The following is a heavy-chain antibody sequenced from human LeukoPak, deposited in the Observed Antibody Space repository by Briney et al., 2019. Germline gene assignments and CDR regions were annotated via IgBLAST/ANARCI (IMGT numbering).Heavy chain of an antibody. V-gene: IGHV3-48*01. CDR3: ARDPPPRGSYGFDY. Sequence: PGGSLRLSCAASGFTFSSYSMNWVRQAPGKGLEWVSYISSSSSTIYYADSVKGRFTISRDNAKNSLYLQMNSLRAEDTAVYYCARDPPPRGSYGFDYWGQGTLVTVSS. D-gene: IGHD5-18*01. CDR2: ISSSSSTI. J-gene: IGHJ4*02. CDR1: GFTFSSYS.